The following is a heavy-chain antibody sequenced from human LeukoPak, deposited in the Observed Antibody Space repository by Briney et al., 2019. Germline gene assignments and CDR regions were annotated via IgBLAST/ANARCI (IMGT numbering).Heavy chain of an antibody. CDR3: ARDGGSGSYRFYYYYHMDV. CDR1: RFTFRNYW. V-gene: IGHV3-7*01. CDR2: IKQGGTEK. Sequence: GGSLRLSCAASRFTFRNYWMSWVRQAPGKGLEWVANIKQGGTEKNYVDSVKGRFTVSRDNAKSSLYLQMNSLRAEDTAVYYCARDGGSGSYRFYYYYHMDVWGKGTTVTVSS. D-gene: IGHD3-10*01. J-gene: IGHJ6*03.